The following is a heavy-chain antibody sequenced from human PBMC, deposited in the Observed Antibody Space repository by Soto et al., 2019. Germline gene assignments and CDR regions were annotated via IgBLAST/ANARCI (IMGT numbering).Heavy chain of an antibody. Sequence: QVQLVESGGGMVQPGRSLRLSCAASGFTFSSYAMHWVRQAPGKGLEWVAVISYDGSNKYYADSVKGRFTISRDNSKNTLYLQMNSLRAEDTAVYYCARGYSRYYFDYWGQGTLVTVSS. CDR1: GFTFSSYA. CDR3: ARGYSRYYFDY. D-gene: IGHD5-18*01. J-gene: IGHJ4*02. CDR2: ISYDGSNK. V-gene: IGHV3-30-3*01.